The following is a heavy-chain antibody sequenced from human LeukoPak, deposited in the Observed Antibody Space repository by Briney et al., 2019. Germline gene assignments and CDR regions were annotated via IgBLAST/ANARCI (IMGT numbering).Heavy chain of an antibody. CDR2: INPSGST. Sequence: SETLSLTCAVYGGSFSGYHWSWIRQPPGKGLEWIGEINPSGSTNYNPSLKSRVTISVDTSKNQFSLKLSSVTAADTAVYYCARQGEARAQQLKFDPWGQGTLVTVSS. V-gene: IGHV4-34*01. J-gene: IGHJ5*02. D-gene: IGHD6-13*01. CDR3: ARQGEARAQQLKFDP. CDR1: GGSFSGYH.